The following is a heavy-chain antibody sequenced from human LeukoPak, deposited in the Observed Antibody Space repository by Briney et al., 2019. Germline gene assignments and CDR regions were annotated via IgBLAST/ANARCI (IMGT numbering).Heavy chain of an antibody. CDR2: INPSGGST. V-gene: IGHV1-46*01. Sequence: ASVKVSCKASGYTFTNYYMHWVRQAPGQGLEWMGIINPSGGSTNYAQKFQGRVTMTRDTSISTAYMELSRLRSDDTAVYYCARAPAINAFDIWGQGTMVTVSS. CDR1: GYTFTNYY. CDR3: ARAPAINAFDI. D-gene: IGHD5-12*01. J-gene: IGHJ3*02.